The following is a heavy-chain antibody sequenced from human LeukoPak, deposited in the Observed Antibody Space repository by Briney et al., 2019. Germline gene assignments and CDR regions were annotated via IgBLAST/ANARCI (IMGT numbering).Heavy chain of an antibody. Sequence: PGGSLRLSCAASGFTFRSYGMHWVRQAPGKGLEWVAVIWYDGSNKYYADSVKGRFTISRDNSKNTLYLQMNSLRAEDTAVYYCAKDERGYSYGLIDYWGQGTLVTVSS. J-gene: IGHJ4*02. CDR3: AKDERGYSYGLIDY. V-gene: IGHV3-33*06. CDR2: IWYDGSNK. D-gene: IGHD5-18*01. CDR1: GFTFRSYG.